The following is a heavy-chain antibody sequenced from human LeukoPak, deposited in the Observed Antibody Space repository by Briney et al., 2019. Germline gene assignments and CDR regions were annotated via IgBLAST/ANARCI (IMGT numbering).Heavy chain of an antibody. CDR2: ISSSSSTI. CDR3: ARDLIVATYYMDV. Sequence: GGSLRLSCAASGFTFSSYSMNWVRQAPGKGLEWVSYISSSSSTIYYADSVKGRFTISRDNAKNSLYLQMNSLRAEDTAVYYCARDLIVATYYMDVWGKGTTVTVSS. D-gene: IGHD5-12*01. J-gene: IGHJ6*03. CDR1: GFTFSSYS. V-gene: IGHV3-48*01.